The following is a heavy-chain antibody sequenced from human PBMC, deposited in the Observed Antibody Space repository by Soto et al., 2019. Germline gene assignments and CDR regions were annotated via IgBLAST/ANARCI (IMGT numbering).Heavy chain of an antibody. CDR2: IGSSSSYI. CDR3: AGVGTYYDFWSGYYGMDV. V-gene: IGHV3-21*06. D-gene: IGHD3-3*01. J-gene: IGHJ6*02. CDR1: GFTFSSYS. Sequence: AGGSLRLSCAASGFTFSSYSMNWVRQAPGKGLEWVSSIGSSSSYIYYADSVKGRFTISRDNAKNSLYLQMNSLRAEDTAVYYCAGVGTYYDFWSGYYGMDVWGQGTTVTVSS.